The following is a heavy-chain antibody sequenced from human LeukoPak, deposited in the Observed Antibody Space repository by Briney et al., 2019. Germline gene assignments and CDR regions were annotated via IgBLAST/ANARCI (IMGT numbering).Heavy chain of an antibody. D-gene: IGHD5-12*01. V-gene: IGHV5-51*01. Sequence: GESLKISCVGSAHGFVGYWFGWVRQMPGKGLEWMGIIYPDDSHTIYSPSFLGQVTISADKSINTAYPQWSSLKASDTAMYYCARPGFGGYAWHFDYWGQGTLVTVSS. J-gene: IGHJ4*02. CDR1: AHGFVGYW. CDR3: ARPGFGGYAWHFDY. CDR2: IYPDDSHT.